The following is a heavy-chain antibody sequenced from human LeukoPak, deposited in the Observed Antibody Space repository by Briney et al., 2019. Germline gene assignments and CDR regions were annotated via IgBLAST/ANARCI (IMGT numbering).Heavy chain of an antibody. J-gene: IGHJ3*02. CDR1: GGSISSSSYY. CDR2: IYYSGST. V-gene: IGHV4-39*01. D-gene: IGHD6-13*01. Sequence: SETLSLTCTVSGGSISSSSYYWGWIRRPPGKGLEWIGSIYYSGSTYYSPSLKSRVTISVDTSKNQFSLKLNSVTAADTAVYYCARHRIAAADDAFDIWGQGTMVTVSS. CDR3: ARHRIAAADDAFDI.